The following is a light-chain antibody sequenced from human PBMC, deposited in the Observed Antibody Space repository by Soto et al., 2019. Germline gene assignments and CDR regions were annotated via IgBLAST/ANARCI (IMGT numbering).Light chain of an antibody. CDR1: SSNIGSNY. J-gene: IGLJ2*01. CDR2: RNN. Sequence: QAVVTQPPSASGTPGQRVTISCSGSSSNIGSNYVYWYQQLPGTAPKLLIYRNNQRPSGVPDRFSGSKSGTSASLAISGLRSEDEADYYCAAWDDSLSANVVFGGGTQLTVL. CDR3: AAWDDSLSANVV. V-gene: IGLV1-47*01.